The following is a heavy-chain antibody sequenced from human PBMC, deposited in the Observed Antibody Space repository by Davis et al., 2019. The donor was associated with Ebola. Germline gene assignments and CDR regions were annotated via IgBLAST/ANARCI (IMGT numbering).Heavy chain of an antibody. V-gene: IGHV4-34*01. D-gene: IGHD1-26*01. J-gene: IGHJ4*02. CDR2: INHSGST. CDR1: GFTFSGYY. Sequence: ESLKISCAASGFTFSGYYWTWIRQPPGKGLEWIGEINHSGSTNYNPSLKSRVTISVDTSKNQFSLQLNSVTAADTAVYFCARGRTGSYRPRLDYWGQGTLVTVSS. CDR3: ARGRTGSYRPRLDY.